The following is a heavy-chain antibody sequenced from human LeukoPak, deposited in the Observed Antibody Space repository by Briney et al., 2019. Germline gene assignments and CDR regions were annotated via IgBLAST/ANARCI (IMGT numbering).Heavy chain of an antibody. CDR2: IYYSGST. V-gene: IGHV4-30-4*01. Sequence: SSQTLSLTRTVSGGSISSGDYYWSWIRQPPGKGLEWIGYIYYSGSTYYNPSLKSRVTISVDTSKNQFSLKLSSVTAADTAVYYCARAMIVPIWFDYWGQGTLVTVSS. CDR1: GGSISSGDYY. D-gene: IGHD3-22*01. CDR3: ARAMIVPIWFDY. J-gene: IGHJ4*02.